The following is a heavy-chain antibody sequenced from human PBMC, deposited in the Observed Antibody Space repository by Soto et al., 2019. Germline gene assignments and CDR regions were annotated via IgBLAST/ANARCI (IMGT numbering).Heavy chain of an antibody. D-gene: IGHD3-22*01. V-gene: IGHV1-2*02. CDR1: VYTFSGYF. Sequence: ASVKVSCKASVYTFSGYFIHWVRQAPGQGLEWMGWINPNSGGTNYPQKFRGRVTMTRDTSISTAYMELSRLRFDDTAVYYCARAWDYYDSSGYQGFDYWGQGTLVTVS. J-gene: IGHJ4*02. CDR3: ARAWDYYDSSGYQGFDY. CDR2: INPNSGGT.